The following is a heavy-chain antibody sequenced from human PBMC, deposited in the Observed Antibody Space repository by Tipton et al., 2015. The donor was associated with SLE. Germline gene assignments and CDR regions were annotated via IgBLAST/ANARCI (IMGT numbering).Heavy chain of an antibody. D-gene: IGHD3-10*01. CDR2: IYYSGRT. J-gene: IGHJ3*02. CDR1: GGSISSYY. CDR3: ARDRTGGDAFDI. Sequence: LRLSCTVSGGSISSYYWSWIRQPPGKGLEWIGDIYYSGRTAYNPSLQRRITITVDTSKNQFSLKLSSVTAADTAVYYCARDRTGGDAFDIWGQGTRVTVSS. V-gene: IGHV4-59*01.